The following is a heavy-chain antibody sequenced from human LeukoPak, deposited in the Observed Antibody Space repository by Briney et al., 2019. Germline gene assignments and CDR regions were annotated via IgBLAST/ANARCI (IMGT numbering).Heavy chain of an antibody. CDR3: AREDVASGHFDY. Sequence: GGSLRLSCAASGFTFSSYWVSWVRQAPGKGLEWVANIKQDGSEKYYVGSVKGRFTISRDNAKNSLYLQMNSLRAEDTAVYYCAREDVASGHFDYWGQGTLVTVSS. V-gene: IGHV3-7*01. J-gene: IGHJ4*02. D-gene: IGHD5-12*01. CDR2: IKQDGSEK. CDR1: GFTFSSYW.